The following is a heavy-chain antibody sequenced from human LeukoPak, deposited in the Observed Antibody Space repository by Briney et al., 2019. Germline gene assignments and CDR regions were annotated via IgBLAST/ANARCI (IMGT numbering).Heavy chain of an antibody. V-gene: IGHV3-66*01. CDR1: GFIGGDGY. D-gene: IGHD6-19*01. CDR2: IYRGGAT. Sequence: GGSLRLSCAVSGFIGGDGYMNWVRQAPGKGLEWLSVIYRGGATYYADSVKGRFFISRDSSKNTWHLQLNSLRGEDTAVYYCAKDDSSGWHTSTYFDYWGQGTLVTVSS. CDR3: AKDDSSGWHTSTYFDY. J-gene: IGHJ4*02.